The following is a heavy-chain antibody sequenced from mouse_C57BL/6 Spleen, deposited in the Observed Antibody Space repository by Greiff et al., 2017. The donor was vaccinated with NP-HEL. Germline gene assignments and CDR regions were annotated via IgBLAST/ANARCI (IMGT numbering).Heavy chain of an antibody. Sequence: VQLQQSGAELVRPGASVTLSCKASGYTFTDYEMHWVKQTPVHGLEWIGAIDPETGGTAYNQKFKGKAILTADKSSSTVYMELRSLTSEDSAVYYCTRSNGYYWYFDVWGTGTTVTVSS. D-gene: IGHD2-2*01. CDR2: IDPETGGT. CDR3: TRSNGYYWYFDV. J-gene: IGHJ1*03. V-gene: IGHV1-15*01. CDR1: GYTFTDYE.